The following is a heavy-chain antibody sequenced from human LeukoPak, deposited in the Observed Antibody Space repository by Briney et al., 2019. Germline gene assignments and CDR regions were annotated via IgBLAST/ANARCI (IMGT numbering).Heavy chain of an antibody. J-gene: IGHJ4*02. CDR2: ISAYNGNT. CDR1: GYTFTSYG. D-gene: IGHD3-3*01. Sequence: GASVKVSCKASGYTFTSYGISWVRRAPGQGLEWMGWISAYNGNTNYAQKLQGRVTMTTDTSTSTVYMELSSLRSEDTAVYYCARGNLQWLLLIQYWGQGTLVTVSS. CDR3: ARGNLQWLLLIQY. V-gene: IGHV1-18*01.